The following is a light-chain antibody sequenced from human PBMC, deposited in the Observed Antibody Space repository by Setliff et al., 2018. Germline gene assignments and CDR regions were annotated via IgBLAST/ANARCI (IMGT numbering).Light chain of an antibody. J-gene: IGLJ1*01. CDR3: LSYTNSDTVV. CDR1: SSDIGGYKY. Sequence: QSALTQPASVSGSPGQSITISCTGTSSDIGGYKYVSWCQQHSGKAPKLMIYEVIKRPSVVSNRFSGSKSGNTAYLTISGLQAEDEADYYCLSYTNSDTVVFGTGTKVTVL. CDR2: EVI. V-gene: IGLV2-14*01.